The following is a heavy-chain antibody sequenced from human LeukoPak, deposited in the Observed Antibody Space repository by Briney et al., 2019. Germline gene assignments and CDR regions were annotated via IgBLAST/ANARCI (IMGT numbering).Heavy chain of an antibody. CDR1: GFIFSSYA. D-gene: IGHD3-10*01. CDR2: ISGSGGST. J-gene: IGHJ4*02. CDR3: AHTLYYYGSGSFPFDY. V-gene: IGHV3-23*01. Sequence: GGSLRLSCAASGFIFSSYAMSWVRQAPGKGLEWVSTISGSGGSTYYADSVKGRFTISRDNSKNTVYLQMNSLRAEDTAVYYCAHTLYYYGSGSFPFDYWGQGTLVTVSS.